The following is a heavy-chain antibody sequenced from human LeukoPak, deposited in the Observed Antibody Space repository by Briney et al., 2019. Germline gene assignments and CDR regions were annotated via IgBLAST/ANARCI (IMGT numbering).Heavy chain of an antibody. CDR3: ARAEVRGVIITPYYYYGMDV. D-gene: IGHD3-10*01. Sequence: SGTLSLTCAVSGGSISSSSWWSWVRQPPGKGLEWIGEIYHSGSTNYNPSLKSRVTISVDKSKNQFSLKLSSVTAADTAVYYCARAEVRGVIITPYYYYGMDVWGQGTTVTVSS. V-gene: IGHV4-4*02. J-gene: IGHJ6*02. CDR1: GGSISSSSW. CDR2: IYHSGST.